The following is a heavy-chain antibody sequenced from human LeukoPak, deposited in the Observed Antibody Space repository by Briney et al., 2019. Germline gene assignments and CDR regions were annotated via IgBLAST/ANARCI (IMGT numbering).Heavy chain of an antibody. D-gene: IGHD6-13*01. V-gene: IGHV1-2*02. CDR2: INPNSGDT. Sequence: ASVKVSCKASGYTFTSYDINWVRQATGQGLEWVGWINPNSGDTDYAQKFQGRVTVTRDTSISTAYMELGRLRSDDTAVYYCARVGSVAAAGTGGVYWGQGTLVTVSS. CDR1: GYTFTSYD. J-gene: IGHJ4*02. CDR3: ARVGSVAAAGTGGVY.